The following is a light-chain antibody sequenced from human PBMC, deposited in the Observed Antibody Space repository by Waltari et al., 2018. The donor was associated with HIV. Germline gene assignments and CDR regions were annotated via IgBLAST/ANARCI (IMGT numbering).Light chain of an antibody. Sequence: SVLTQPPSVSAAPGPTITLSCSRSTSNLGRHYFAWYQQFPGRAPKFLIYEDFRRPSGIPDRFSGSKSGTSATLDITGLQTGDEADYYCGTWDSSLGAGVFGGGTKVTV. CDR1: TSNLGRHY. CDR3: GTWDSSLGAGV. J-gene: IGLJ3*02. CDR2: EDF. V-gene: IGLV1-51*02.